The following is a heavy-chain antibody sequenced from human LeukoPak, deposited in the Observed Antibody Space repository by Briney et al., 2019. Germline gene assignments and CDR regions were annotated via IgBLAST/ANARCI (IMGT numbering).Heavy chain of an antibody. CDR2: ISGSGGST. V-gene: IGHV3-23*01. D-gene: IGHD3-10*01. CDR3: AKHRTPYTMVREDYGMDV. CDR1: GFTFSSYA. Sequence: TGGSLRLSCAASGFTFSSYAMSWVRQAPGKGLEWVSAISGSGGSTYYADSVKGRFTISRDNSKNTLYLQMNSLRAEDTAVYYCAKHRTPYTMVREDYGMDVWGQGTTVTVSS. J-gene: IGHJ6*02.